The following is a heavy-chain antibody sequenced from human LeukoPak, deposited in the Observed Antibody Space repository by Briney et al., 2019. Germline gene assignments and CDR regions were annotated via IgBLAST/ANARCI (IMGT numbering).Heavy chain of an antibody. CDR1: GGSISSSSYY. CDR2: IYYSGST. J-gene: IGHJ4*02. V-gene: IGHV4-39*07. CDR3: ARSPGIAVAGTAKMYYFDY. Sequence: SEILSLTCTVSGGSISSSSYYWGWIRQPPGKGLEWIGSIYYSGSTYYNPSLKSRVTISVDTSKNQFSLKLSSVTAADTAVYYCARSPGIAVAGTAKMYYFDYWGQGTLVTVSS. D-gene: IGHD6-19*01.